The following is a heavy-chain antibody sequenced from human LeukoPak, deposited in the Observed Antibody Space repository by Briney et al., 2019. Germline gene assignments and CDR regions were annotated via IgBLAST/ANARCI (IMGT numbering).Heavy chain of an antibody. CDR1: GGTFSSYG. D-gene: IGHD2-2*02. Sequence: ASVTVSCKASGGTFSSYGISWVRQAPGQGLEWMGWISAYNGNTNYAQKLQGRVTMTTDTSTSTAYMELRSLRSDDTAVYYCARPSFHCSSTSCYTGYGMDVWGQGTTVTVSS. J-gene: IGHJ6*02. CDR3: ARPSFHCSSTSCYTGYGMDV. V-gene: IGHV1-18*01. CDR2: ISAYNGNT.